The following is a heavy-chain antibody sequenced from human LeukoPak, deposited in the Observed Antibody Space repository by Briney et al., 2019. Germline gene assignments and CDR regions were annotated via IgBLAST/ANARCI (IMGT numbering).Heavy chain of an antibody. V-gene: IGHV5-51*01. CDR3: ARQNPHYYDSSGAAPRGYWFDP. CDR2: IYPGDSDT. CDR1: GYSFTSYW. J-gene: IGHJ5*02. Sequence: GESLKISCKGSGYSFTSYWIGWVRQMPGKGLEWMGIIYPGDSDTRYSPSFQGKVTISADKSISTAYLQWSSLKASDTAMYYCARQNPHYYDSSGAAPRGYWFDPWGQGTLVTVSS. D-gene: IGHD3-22*01.